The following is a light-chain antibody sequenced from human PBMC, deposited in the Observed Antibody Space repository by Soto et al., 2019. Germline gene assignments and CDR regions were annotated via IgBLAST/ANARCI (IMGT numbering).Light chain of an antibody. J-gene: IGKJ1*01. CDR1: HSVNSNY. Sequence: PGERATLYCRASHSVNSNYLAWYQHRPGQAPRLLIYGASKRATGIPDRFSGRGSGTDFTLTISRLEPEDFAVYFCQRYGTSPTFGQGTKVDIK. V-gene: IGKV3-20*01. CDR3: QRYGTSPT. CDR2: GAS.